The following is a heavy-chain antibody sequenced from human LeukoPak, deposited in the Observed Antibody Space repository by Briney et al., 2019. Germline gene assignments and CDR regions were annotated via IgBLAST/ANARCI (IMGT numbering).Heavy chain of an antibody. V-gene: IGHV4-39*07. Sequence: SETLSLTCSVSGGSFRSVKDYWAWIRQPPGKGLEWIASGDYSGGTYYNPSLESRVTISADMSKNQISLKLNSVTAADTAVYYCAKRGGLLVRIDSMTDYWGQGTLVTVSS. CDR2: GDYSGGT. CDR1: GGSFRSVKDY. CDR3: AKRGGLLVRIDSMTDY. J-gene: IGHJ4*02. D-gene: IGHD2-15*01.